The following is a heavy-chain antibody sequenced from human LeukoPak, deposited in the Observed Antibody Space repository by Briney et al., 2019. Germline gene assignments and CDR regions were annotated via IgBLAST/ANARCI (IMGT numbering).Heavy chain of an antibody. J-gene: IGHJ3*02. CDR3: ASSRDGYNSGAFDI. V-gene: IGHV4-30-4*08. CDR1: GGSISSGGYY. D-gene: IGHD5-24*01. Sequence: SETLSLTCTVSGGSISSGGYYWSWIRQHPGKGLEWIGYIYYSGSTYYNPSLKSRVTISVDTSKNQFSLKVNSVTAADTAVYYCASSRDGYNSGAFDIWGQGTMVTVSS. CDR2: IYYSGST.